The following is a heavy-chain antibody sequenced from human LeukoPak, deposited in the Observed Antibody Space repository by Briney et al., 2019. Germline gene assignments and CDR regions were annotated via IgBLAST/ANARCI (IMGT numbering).Heavy chain of an antibody. CDR2: INTNTGNP. Sequence: ASVKVSCKASGYTFTSYAMNWVRQAPGQGLEWMGWINTNTGNPTYAQGFTGRFVFSLDTSVSTAYLQISSLKAEDTAVYYCARDGRGLYSYGIHFYWGQGTLVTVPS. J-gene: IGHJ4*02. CDR1: GYTFTSYA. V-gene: IGHV7-4-1*02. D-gene: IGHD5-18*01. CDR3: ARDGRGLYSYGIHFY.